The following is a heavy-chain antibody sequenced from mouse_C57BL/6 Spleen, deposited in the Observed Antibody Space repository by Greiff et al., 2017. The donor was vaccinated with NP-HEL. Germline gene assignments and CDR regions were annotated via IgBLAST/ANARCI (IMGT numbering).Heavy chain of an antibody. CDR3: ARDDYDEVYYFDY. V-gene: IGHV3-6*01. CDR1: GYSITSGYY. J-gene: IGHJ2*01. Sequence: EVKLVESGPGLVKPSQSLSLTCSVTGYSITSGYYWNWIRQFPGNKLEWMGYISYDGSNNYNPSLKNRISITRDTSKNQFFLKLNSVTTEDTATYYCARDDYDEVYYFDYWGQGTTLTVSS. D-gene: IGHD2-4*01. CDR2: ISYDGSN.